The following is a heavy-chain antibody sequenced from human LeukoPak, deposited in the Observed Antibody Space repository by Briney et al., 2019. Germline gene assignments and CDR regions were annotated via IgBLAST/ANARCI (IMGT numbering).Heavy chain of an antibody. CDR3: TSICSSSSCYLDY. CDR1: GFTFNNYG. V-gene: IGHV3-30*03. Sequence: GGSLRLSCADSGFTFNNYGMHWVRQAPGKGLEWVAVMSFDGSNKYYAEPVKGRFTISRDNSRNTLYLQMNSLRVEDTAVYYCTSICSSSSCYLDYWGQGTLVTVSS. D-gene: IGHD2-2*01. J-gene: IGHJ4*02. CDR2: MSFDGSNK.